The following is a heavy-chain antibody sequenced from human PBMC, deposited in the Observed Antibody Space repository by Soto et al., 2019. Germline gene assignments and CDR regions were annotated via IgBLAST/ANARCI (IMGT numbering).Heavy chain of an antibody. D-gene: IGHD1-7*01. CDR1: GGTFSSYT. CDR2: IIPILGIA. CDR3: ASRGTTSSTPFDY. Sequence: GASVKVSCKASGGTFSSYTISWVRQAPGQGLEWMGRIIPILGIANYAQKFQGRVTITADKSTSTAYMELSSLRSEDTAVYYCASRGTTSSTPFDYWGQGTLVTVSS. V-gene: IGHV1-69*02. J-gene: IGHJ4*02.